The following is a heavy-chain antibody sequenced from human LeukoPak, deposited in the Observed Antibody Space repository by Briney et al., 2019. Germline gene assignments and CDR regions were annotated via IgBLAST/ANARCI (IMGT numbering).Heavy chain of an antibody. CDR2: IYYSGST. D-gene: IGHD6-19*01. V-gene: IGHV4-30-4*01. CDR1: GGSISSGDYY. CDR3: RGSGWHAGLDY. J-gene: IGHJ4*02. Sequence: SETLSLTCTVSGGSISSGDYYWSWIRQPPGKGLEWIGYIYYSGSTYYNPSLKSRVTISVDTSKNQFSLKLSSVTAADTAVYYCRGSGWHAGLDYWGQGTLVTVSS.